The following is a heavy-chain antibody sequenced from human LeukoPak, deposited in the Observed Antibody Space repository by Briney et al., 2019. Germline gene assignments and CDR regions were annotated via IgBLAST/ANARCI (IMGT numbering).Heavy chain of an antibody. Sequence: GASVKVSCKASGFTFTSSAMQWVRQARGQRLEWIGWIVVGSGNTNYAQKFQERVTITRDMSTSTAYMELSSLRSEDTAVYCCAASRYSSSSDFDYWGQGTLVTVSS. V-gene: IGHV1-58*02. CDR2: IVVGSGNT. CDR3: AASRYSSSSDFDY. D-gene: IGHD6-6*01. J-gene: IGHJ4*02. CDR1: GFTFTSSA.